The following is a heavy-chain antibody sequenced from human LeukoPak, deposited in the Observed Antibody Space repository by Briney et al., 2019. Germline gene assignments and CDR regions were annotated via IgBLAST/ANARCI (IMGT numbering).Heavy chain of an antibody. D-gene: IGHD5-24*01. CDR1: GFTFSSYW. J-gene: IGHJ4*02. V-gene: IGHV3-7*01. Sequence: GGSLRLSCAASGFTFSSYWMSWVRQAPGKGLEWVANIKQDGSEKYYVDSVKGRFTISRDNAKNSLYLQMNSLRAEDTAVYYCARSRMTLRINGYNYVDGFDYWGQGTLVTVSS. CDR2: IKQDGSEK. CDR3: ARSRMTLRINGYNYVDGFDY.